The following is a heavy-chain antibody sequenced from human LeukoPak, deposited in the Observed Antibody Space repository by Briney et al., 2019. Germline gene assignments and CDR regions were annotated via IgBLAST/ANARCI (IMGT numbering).Heavy chain of an antibody. CDR3: AKVRCGDDCYSTHDAYDI. J-gene: IGHJ3*02. Sequence: GGSLRLSCAVSGFTFSRNALSWVRQAPGEGLEWVSGISGSGTSTYYADSVQGRFTISRDNSKNTLYLQVNSLRAEDTAVYYCAKVRCGDDCYSTHDAYDIWGQGTMVTVSS. CDR2: ISGSGTST. V-gene: IGHV3-23*01. CDR1: GFTFSRNA. D-gene: IGHD2-21*02.